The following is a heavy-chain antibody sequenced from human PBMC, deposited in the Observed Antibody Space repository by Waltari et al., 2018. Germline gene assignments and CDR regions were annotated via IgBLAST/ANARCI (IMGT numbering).Heavy chain of an antibody. Sequence: EVQLLESGGDLEQPGGSLSISCVGSGFDFSTYAMHWVRQAPGKGLEWVSTMSGTGDYTYYADSVKGRFTISRDNSKNTVFLHMNNLRVEDTAIYFCAKDQAEWLVLDGYFDSWGQGTPVTVSS. CDR1: GFDFSTYA. D-gene: IGHD6-19*01. CDR2: MSGTGDYT. J-gene: IGHJ4*02. CDR3: AKDQAEWLVLDGYFDS. V-gene: IGHV3-23*01.